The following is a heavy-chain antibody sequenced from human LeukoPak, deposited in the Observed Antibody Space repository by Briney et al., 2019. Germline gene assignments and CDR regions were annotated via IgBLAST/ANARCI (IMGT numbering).Heavy chain of an antibody. D-gene: IGHD2-21*02. CDR1: GGSMSRYY. J-gene: IGHJ2*01. CDR3: ARAVTAYWYFDL. V-gene: IGHV4-59*01. Sequence: SETLSLTCTVSGGSMSRYYWGWIRQPPGKGLEWIGYIYYSGSTNYNPSLKSRVTISVDASENQFSLKLSSVTAADTAVYYCARAVTAYWYFDLWGRGALVTVSS. CDR2: IYYSGST.